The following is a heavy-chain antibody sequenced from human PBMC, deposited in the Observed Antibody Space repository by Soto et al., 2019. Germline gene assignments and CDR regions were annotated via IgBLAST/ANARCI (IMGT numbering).Heavy chain of an antibody. CDR1: GYTFTSYG. CDR3: ASGSGSWSPLPYLDY. V-gene: IGHV1-18*01. Sequence: GASVKVSCKASGYTFTSYGISWVRQAPGQGLEWMGWISAYNGNTNYAQKLQGRVTMTTDTSTSTAYMELRSLRSDDTAVYYCASGSGSWSPLPYLDYWGRGTLVTVSS. J-gene: IGHJ4*02. D-gene: IGHD6-13*01. CDR2: ISAYNGNT.